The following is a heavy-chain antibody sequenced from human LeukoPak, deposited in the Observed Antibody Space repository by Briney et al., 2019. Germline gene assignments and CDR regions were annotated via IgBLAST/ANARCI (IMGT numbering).Heavy chain of an antibody. D-gene: IGHD3-9*01. CDR1: GESFSGFY. J-gene: IGHJ3*02. V-gene: IGHV4-34*01. CDR3: ARLFSFDWLFWCAFDI. CDR2: IYYSGST. Sequence: SETLSLTCAVYGESFSGFYWSWIRQSPGKGLEWIGSIYYSGSTYYNPSLKSRVTISVDTSKNQFSLKLSSVTAADTAVYYCARLFSFDWLFWCAFDIWGQGTMVTVSS.